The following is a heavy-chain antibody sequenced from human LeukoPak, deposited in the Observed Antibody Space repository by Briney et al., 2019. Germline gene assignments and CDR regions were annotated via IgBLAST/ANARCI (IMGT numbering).Heavy chain of an antibody. V-gene: IGHV3-33*01. CDR3: ARDEGYYDSSGVFDY. D-gene: IGHD3-22*01. CDR1: GFTFSRYG. CDR2: IWSDGSNK. J-gene: IGHJ4*02. Sequence: GGSLRLSCAASGFTFSRYGIHWVRQAPGKGLEWVAVIWSDGSNKYYADSVKGRFTISRDNSKNTLYLQMNSLRAEDTAVYYCARDEGYYDSSGVFDYWGQGTLVTVSS.